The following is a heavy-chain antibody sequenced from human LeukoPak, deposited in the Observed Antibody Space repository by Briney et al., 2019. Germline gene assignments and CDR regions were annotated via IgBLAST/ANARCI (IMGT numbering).Heavy chain of an antibody. CDR2: ISSSSSYI. J-gene: IGHJ4*02. CDR1: GFTFSSYS. CDR3: ARASGSYLFVTETTIDY. Sequence: PGGSLRLSCAASGFTFSSYSMNWVRQAPGKGLEWVSSISSSSSYIYYADSVKGRFTISRDNAKNSLYLQMNSLRAEDTAVYYCARASGSYLFVTETTIDYWGQGTLVTVSS. V-gene: IGHV3-21*01. D-gene: IGHD1-26*01.